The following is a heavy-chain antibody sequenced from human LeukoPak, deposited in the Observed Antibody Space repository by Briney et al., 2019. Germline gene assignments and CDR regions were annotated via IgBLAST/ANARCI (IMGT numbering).Heavy chain of an antibody. J-gene: IGHJ4*02. V-gene: IGHV1-18*01. D-gene: IGHD2-15*01. CDR3: ARAKGVVAATYSNY. CDR1: GGTFSSYA. Sequence: GASVKVSCKASGGTFSSYAISWVRQAPGQGLEWMGWISAYNGNTNYAQKLQGRVTMTTDTSTSTAYMELRSLRSDDTAVYYCARAKGVVAATYSNYWGQGTLVTVSS. CDR2: ISAYNGNT.